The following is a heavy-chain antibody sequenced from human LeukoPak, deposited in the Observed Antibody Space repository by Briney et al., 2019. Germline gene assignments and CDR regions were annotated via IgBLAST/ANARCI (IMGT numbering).Heavy chain of an antibody. V-gene: IGHV3-30*03. D-gene: IGHD5-18*01. CDR2: ISYDGSNQ. J-gene: IGHJ4*02. CDR3: ASRIRYSYGFDY. CDR1: GFTFSSYA. Sequence: GGSLRLSCAASGFTFSSYAMHWVRQAPGKGLEWVALISYDGSNQYYIDSVKGRFTISRDNSKNTLYLQMNSLRAEDTAVYYCASRIRYSYGFDYWGQGTLVTVSS.